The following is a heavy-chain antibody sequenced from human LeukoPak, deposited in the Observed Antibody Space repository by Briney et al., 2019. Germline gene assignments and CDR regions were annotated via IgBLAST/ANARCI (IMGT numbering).Heavy chain of an antibody. Sequence: SVKVSCKASGGTFSSHAISWVRQAPGQGLEWMGGIIPIFGTANYAQKFQGRVTITTDESTSTAYMELSSLRSEDTAVYYCAREHYYDSSGYYFDAFDIWGQGTMVTVSS. CDR1: GGTFSSHA. CDR3: AREHYYDSSGYYFDAFDI. J-gene: IGHJ3*02. V-gene: IGHV1-69*05. CDR2: IIPIFGTA. D-gene: IGHD3-22*01.